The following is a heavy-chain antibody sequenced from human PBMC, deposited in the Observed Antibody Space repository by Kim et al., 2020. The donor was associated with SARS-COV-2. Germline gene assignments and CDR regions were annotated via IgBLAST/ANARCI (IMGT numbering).Heavy chain of an antibody. CDR1: GYTFTSYG. CDR2: ISAYNGNT. J-gene: IGHJ4*02. CDR3: ARDRHPTRGTVVTYRLSY. D-gene: IGHD2-21*02. Sequence: ASVKVSCKASGYTFTSYGISWVRQAPGQGLEWMGWISAYNGNTNYAQKLQGRVTMTTDTSTSTAYMELRSLRSDDTAVYYCARDRHPTRGTVVTYRLSYWGQGTLVTVSS. V-gene: IGHV1-18*04.